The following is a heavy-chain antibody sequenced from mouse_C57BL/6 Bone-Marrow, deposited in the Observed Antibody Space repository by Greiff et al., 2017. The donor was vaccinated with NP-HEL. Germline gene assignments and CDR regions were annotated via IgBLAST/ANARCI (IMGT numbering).Heavy chain of an antibody. Sequence: EVKVVESGEGLVKPGGSLKLSCAASGFTFSSYAMSWVRQTPEKRLEWVAYISSGGDYIYYADTVKGRFTISRDTARNTLYLQMSSLKSEDTAMYYCTRASGSSPPFAYWGQGTLVTVSA. CDR1: GFTFSSYA. J-gene: IGHJ3*01. CDR3: TRASGSSPPFAY. D-gene: IGHD1-1*01. V-gene: IGHV5-9-1*02. CDR2: ISSGGDYI.